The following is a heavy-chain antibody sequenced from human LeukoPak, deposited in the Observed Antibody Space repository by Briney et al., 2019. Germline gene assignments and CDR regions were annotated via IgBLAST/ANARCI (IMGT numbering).Heavy chain of an antibody. V-gene: IGHV1-24*01. CDR3: AASYSSGYAFDY. J-gene: IGHJ4*02. CDR2: FDPEDGET. CDR1: GYTLTEFS. Sequence: ASVKVSCKVSGYTLTEFSMHWVRQAPGKGLEWMGGFDPEDGETIYAQKFQGRVTMTEDTSTDTAYMELSSLRSEDTAVYYCAASYSSGYAFDYWGQGTLVTVSS. D-gene: IGHD3-22*01.